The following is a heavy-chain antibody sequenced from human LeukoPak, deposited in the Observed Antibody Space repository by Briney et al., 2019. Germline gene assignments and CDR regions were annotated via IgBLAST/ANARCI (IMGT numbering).Heavy chain of an antibody. CDR1: GYTLTGYY. Sequence: ASVKVSCKASGYTLTGYYMHWVRQAPGQGLEWMGWINPNSGGTNYAQKFQGRVTMTRDTSISTAYMELSRLRSDDTAVYYCARLYTSSSYVPYFDYWGQGTLVTVSS. J-gene: IGHJ4*02. D-gene: IGHD6-13*01. CDR2: INPNSGGT. CDR3: ARLYTSSSYVPYFDY. V-gene: IGHV1-2*02.